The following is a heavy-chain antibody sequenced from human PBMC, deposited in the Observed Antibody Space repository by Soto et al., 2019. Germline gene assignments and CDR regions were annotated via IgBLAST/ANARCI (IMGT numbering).Heavy chain of an antibody. J-gene: IGHJ6*02. CDR1: GYSFTSYW. CDR2: IYPGNSDT. V-gene: IGHV5-51*01. Sequence: GESLKISCKGSGYSFTSYWIGWVRQMPGKGLEWMGIIYPGNSDTRYSPSFQGQVTISADKSISAAYLQWSSLKASDTAMYYCARGSPRGPDYYYYGMDVWGQGTTVTVSS. D-gene: IGHD3-10*01. CDR3: ARGSPRGPDYYYYGMDV.